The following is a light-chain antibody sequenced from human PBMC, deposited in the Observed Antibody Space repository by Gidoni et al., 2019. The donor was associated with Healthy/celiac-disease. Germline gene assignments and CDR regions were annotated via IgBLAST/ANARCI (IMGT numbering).Light chain of an antibody. V-gene: IGKV3-11*01. CDR3: QQRSSWPPGIT. J-gene: IGKJ5*01. Sequence: IVLTQSPATLSLSPGERATLSCRARQSVSSHLSWYQQKHGQAPRLIIYDASKRATGIPARFSGSGSGTDFTLTISSLEPEDFAVYYCQQRSSWPPGITFXXXTRLEIK. CDR1: QSVSSH. CDR2: DAS.